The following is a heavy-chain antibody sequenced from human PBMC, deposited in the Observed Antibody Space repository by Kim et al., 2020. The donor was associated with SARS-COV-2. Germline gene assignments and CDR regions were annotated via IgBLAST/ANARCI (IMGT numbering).Heavy chain of an antibody. CDR2: IRSKAYGGTT. D-gene: IGHD3-10*01. V-gene: IGHV3-49*04. J-gene: IGHJ3*02. Sequence: GGSLRLSCTASGFTFGDYAMSWVRQAPGKGLEWVGFIRSKAYGGTTEYAASVKGRFTISRDDSKSIAYLQMNSLKTEDTAVYYCTKDYYGSGRPDAFDIWGQGTMVTVSS. CDR1: GFTFGDYA. CDR3: TKDYYGSGRPDAFDI.